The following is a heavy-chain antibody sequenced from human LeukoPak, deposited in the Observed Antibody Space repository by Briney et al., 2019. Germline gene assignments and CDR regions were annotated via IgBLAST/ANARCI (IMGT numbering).Heavy chain of an antibody. Sequence: GGSLRLSCAAPGFTFSSYEMNWVRQAPGKGLEWVSYISSSGSTIYYADSVKGRFTISRDNAKNSLYLQMNSLRAEDTAVYYCARGSQNYDFWSGYHYYYYYYGMDIWGQGTTVTVSS. CDR2: ISSSGSTI. J-gene: IGHJ6*02. V-gene: IGHV3-48*03. CDR3: ARGSQNYDFWSGYHYYYYYYGMDI. CDR1: GFTFSSYE. D-gene: IGHD3-3*01.